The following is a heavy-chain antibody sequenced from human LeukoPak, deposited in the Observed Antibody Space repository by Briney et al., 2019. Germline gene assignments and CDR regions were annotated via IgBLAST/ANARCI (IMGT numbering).Heavy chain of an antibody. Sequence: PSETLSLTCAVYGGSFSGYYWSWIRQPPGKGLEWIGEINHSGSTNYNPSLKSRVTISVDTSKNQFSLKLCSVTAADTAVYYCARTKFGGIDYFDYWGQGTLVTVSS. CDR3: ARTKFGGIDYFDY. CDR2: INHSGST. D-gene: IGHD3-16*01. CDR1: GGSFSGYY. J-gene: IGHJ4*02. V-gene: IGHV4-34*01.